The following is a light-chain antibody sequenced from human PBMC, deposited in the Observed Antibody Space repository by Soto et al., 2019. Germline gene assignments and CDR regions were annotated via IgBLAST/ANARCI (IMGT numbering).Light chain of an antibody. Sequence: QSVLTQPPSASGTPGQRVTISCSGSYSNIGSNTVNWYQHLPGTAPKLLIYSTDQRPLGVPDRFSGSKSGTSASLAISGLQSDDEADYYCAAWDDNLNGLVFGGGTQLTVL. CDR2: STD. CDR3: AAWDDNLNGLV. CDR1: YSNIGSNT. V-gene: IGLV1-44*01. J-gene: IGLJ7*01.